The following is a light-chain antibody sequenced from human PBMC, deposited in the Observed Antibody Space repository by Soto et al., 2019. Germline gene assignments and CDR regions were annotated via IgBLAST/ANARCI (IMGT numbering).Light chain of an antibody. CDR3: QQYNNWWT. V-gene: IGKV3-15*01. Sequence: EIVMTHSPGTLSVSPGERATLSCRASQSVSSSLAWYQQKPGQAPRLLIYGASTRATGIPARFSGSGSGTEFTLTISSLQSEDFAVYYCQQYNNWWTFGQGTKVDIK. CDR1: QSVSSS. CDR2: GAS. J-gene: IGKJ1*01.